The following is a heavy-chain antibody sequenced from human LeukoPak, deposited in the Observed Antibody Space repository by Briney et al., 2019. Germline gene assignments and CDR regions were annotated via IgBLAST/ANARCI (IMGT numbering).Heavy chain of an antibody. Sequence: SVKVSCKASGGTFSSYAINWVRQAPGQGLEWMGGIIPIFGTANYAQKFQGRVTITADESTSTAYMELSSLRSEDTAVYYCARSLVGATDAFDIWGQGTMVTVSS. CDR2: IIPIFGTA. CDR1: GGTFSSYA. V-gene: IGHV1-69*13. J-gene: IGHJ3*02. D-gene: IGHD1-26*01. CDR3: ARSLVGATDAFDI.